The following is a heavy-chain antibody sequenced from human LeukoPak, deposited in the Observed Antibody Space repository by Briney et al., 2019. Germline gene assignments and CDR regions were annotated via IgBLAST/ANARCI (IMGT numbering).Heavy chain of an antibody. J-gene: IGHJ3*02. Sequence: PGGSLRLSCAASGFTFSSYAMHWVRQAPGKGLEWVAVISYDGSNKYYADSVKGRFTISRDNSKNTLYLQMNSLRAEDTAVYYCASPECYYDSSGYNAFDIWGQGTMVTVSS. CDR2: ISYDGSNK. CDR3: ASPECYYDSSGYNAFDI. V-gene: IGHV3-30-3*01. CDR1: GFTFSSYA. D-gene: IGHD3-22*01.